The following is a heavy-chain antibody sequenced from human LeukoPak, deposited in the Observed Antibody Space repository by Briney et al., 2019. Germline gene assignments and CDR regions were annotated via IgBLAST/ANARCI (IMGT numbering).Heavy chain of an antibody. D-gene: IGHD2-2*01. CDR3: AKDRYSTSSTFTINPFDY. CDR2: ISYDGNTQ. CDR1: GFTHNKSTYPFNTYA. V-gene: IGHV3-30-3*02. J-gene: IGHJ4*02. Sequence: GGSLRLSCAASGFTHNKSTYPFNTYAMHWVRQAPGQGPEWVAVISYDGNTQHYADSVKGRFSISRDNSKRTVDLQMNSLRLEDTAIYYCAKDRYSTSSTFTINPFDYWGQGILVTVSS.